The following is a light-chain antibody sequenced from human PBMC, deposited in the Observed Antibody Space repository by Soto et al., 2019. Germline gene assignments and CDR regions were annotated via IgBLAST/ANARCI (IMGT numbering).Light chain of an antibody. CDR1: SSDVGGYNY. CDR2: DVS. V-gene: IGLV2-11*01. Sequence: QSALTQPRSVSGSPGQSVTISCTGTSSDVGGYNYVSWYQQHPGKAPKLMIYDVSKRPSGVPDRFSGSKSGNTGSLTISGLQAEDEGDYYCCSYAGSFSLYVFGTGTKVTVL. J-gene: IGLJ1*01. CDR3: CSYAGSFSLYV.